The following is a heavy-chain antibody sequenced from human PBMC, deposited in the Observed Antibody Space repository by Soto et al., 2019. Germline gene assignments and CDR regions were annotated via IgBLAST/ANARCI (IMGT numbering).Heavy chain of an antibody. Sequence: QVQLVESGGGVVQPGRSLRLSCAASGFTLSSYGIHWVRQAPGKGPEWVAVISYDGNNKYYADSVKGRFTIYKDNSKNTLYLQMNRLRGEDTAVYYCAKDQLQPGTIHYFGMDVWGLGTTVTVSS. CDR3: AKDQLQPGTIHYFGMDV. J-gene: IGHJ6*02. V-gene: IGHV3-30*18. CDR2: ISYDGNNK. D-gene: IGHD1-1*01. CDR1: GFTLSSYG.